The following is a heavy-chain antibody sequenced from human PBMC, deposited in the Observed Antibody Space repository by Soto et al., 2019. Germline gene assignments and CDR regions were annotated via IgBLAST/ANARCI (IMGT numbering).Heavy chain of an antibody. Sequence: GESLKISCKGSGYSFTNYWIGWVRQMPGKGLEWMGIIYPGDSDTRYSPSFQGQVTISADKSSSTAYLQWGSLKASDTAMYYCARAMVRAKNYYGVEGWGQGNTVTVS. CDR1: GYSFTNYW. D-gene: IGHD3-10*01. V-gene: IGHV5-51*01. CDR3: ARAMVRAKNYYGVEG. J-gene: IGHJ6*02. CDR2: IYPGDSDT.